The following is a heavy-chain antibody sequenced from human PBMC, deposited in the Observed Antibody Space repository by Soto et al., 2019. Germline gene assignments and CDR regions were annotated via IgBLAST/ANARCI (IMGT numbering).Heavy chain of an antibody. V-gene: IGHV4-59*01. CDR2: IYYIGLT. CDR3: ARLARDYGDFRFDY. Sequence: SETLSLTCTVSGGSISTYYWNWIRQSPGKGLEYIGYIYYIGLTNYNPSLKSRVTISVDTSKNQFSLKLSSVTAADTAVYYCARLARDYGDFRFDYCGQGTLLTVSS. D-gene: IGHD4-17*01. CDR1: GGSISTYY. J-gene: IGHJ4*02.